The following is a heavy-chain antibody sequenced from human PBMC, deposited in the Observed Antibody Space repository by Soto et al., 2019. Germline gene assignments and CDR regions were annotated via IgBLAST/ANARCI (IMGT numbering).Heavy chain of an antibody. D-gene: IGHD2-2*01. J-gene: IGHJ4*02. Sequence: ASVKVSCKASGYTFTSYAMHWVRQAPGQRLEWMGWINAGNGNTKYSQKFQGRVTITRDTSASTAYMELSSLRSEDTAVYYCAIAHIVVIPVAMSGWGQGTLVSV. CDR3: AIAHIVVIPVAMSG. V-gene: IGHV1-3*01. CDR2: INAGNGNT. CDR1: GYTFTSYA.